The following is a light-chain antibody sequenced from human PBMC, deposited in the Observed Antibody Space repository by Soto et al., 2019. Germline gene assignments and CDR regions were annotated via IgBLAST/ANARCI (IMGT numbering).Light chain of an antibody. CDR2: GAS. CDR3: QQYGSSPT. V-gene: IGKV3-20*01. CDR1: QSVSSSY. J-gene: IGKJ4*01. Sequence: EIVLTQSQGTLSLSPGERATLSCRASQSVSSSYLAWYQQKPGQAPRLHIHGASRRATGIPDRFSVSGCGTDFALTIIRLEAEDFAVYYCQQYGSSPTFGGGTKVVIK.